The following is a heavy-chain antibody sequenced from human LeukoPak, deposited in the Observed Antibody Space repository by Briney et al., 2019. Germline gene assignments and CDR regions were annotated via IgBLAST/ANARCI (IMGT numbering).Heavy chain of an antibody. J-gene: IGHJ4*02. Sequence: ASVKVSCKASGGTFSSYAISWVRQAPGQGLEWMGWISAYNGNTNYAQKLQGRVTMTTDTSTSTAYMELRSLRSDDTAVYYCARGGVMVRGPPEIDYWGQGTLVTVSS. D-gene: IGHD3-10*01. CDR1: GGTFSSYA. CDR3: ARGGVMVRGPPEIDY. V-gene: IGHV1-18*01. CDR2: ISAYNGNT.